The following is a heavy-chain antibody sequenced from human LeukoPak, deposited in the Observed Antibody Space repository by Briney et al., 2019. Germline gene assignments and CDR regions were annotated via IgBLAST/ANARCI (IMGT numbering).Heavy chain of an antibody. CDR3: ARDPSNGYPTFDN. Sequence: SETLSLTCTVSGGSISSYYWTWIRQPAGMGLEWIGRIYSSGTTNYNPSLKSRVTMSVATSKNQFSLKLSSVTAADTAVYFCARDPSNGYPTFDNWGQGTLVTVSS. D-gene: IGHD5-24*01. CDR2: IYSSGTT. J-gene: IGHJ4*02. CDR1: GGSISSYY. V-gene: IGHV4-4*07.